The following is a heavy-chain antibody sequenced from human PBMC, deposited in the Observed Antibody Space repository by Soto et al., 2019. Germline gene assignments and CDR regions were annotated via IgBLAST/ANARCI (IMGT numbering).Heavy chain of an antibody. J-gene: IGHJ6*03. CDR2: IYYSGST. CDR3: ARIPVPTKDSNRGYYYYMDV. V-gene: IGHV4-59*08. CDR1: GGSISSYY. Sequence: SETLSLTCTVSGGSISSYYWSWIRQPPGKGLEWIGYIYYSGSTNYNPSLKSRVTISVDTSKNQFSLKLSSVTAADTAVYYCARIPVPTKDSNRGYYYYMDVWGKGTTVTVSS. D-gene: IGHD2-2*02.